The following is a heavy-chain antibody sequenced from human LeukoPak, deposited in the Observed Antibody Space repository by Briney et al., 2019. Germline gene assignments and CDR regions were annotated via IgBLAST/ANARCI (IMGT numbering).Heavy chain of an antibody. CDR2: IKQDGSEK. V-gene: IGHV3-7*01. D-gene: IGHD3-22*01. CDR3: ARVGSSGYLDY. CDR1: GFTFSSFW. J-gene: IGHJ4*01. Sequence: GGSLRLSCAASGFTFSSFWMSWVRQAPGKGLEWVANIKQDGSEKYYVDSVKGRFTISRDNAKNSLYLQMNSLRAEDTAVYYCARVGSSGYLDYWGHGTLVTVSS.